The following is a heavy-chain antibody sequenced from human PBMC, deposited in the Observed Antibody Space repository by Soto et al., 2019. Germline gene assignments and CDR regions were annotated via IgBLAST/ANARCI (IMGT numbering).Heavy chain of an antibody. CDR3: ARDSEACSGGSCYPKYFDY. V-gene: IGHV1-2*02. CDR2: INPNSGGT. D-gene: IGHD2-15*01. Sequence: ASVKVSCKASGYTFTGYYMHWVRLAPGQGLEWMGWINPNSGGTNYAQKFQGRVTMTRDTSISTAYMELSRLRSDDTAVYYCARDSEACSGGSCYPKYFDYWGQGTLVTVSS. CDR1: GYTFTGYY. J-gene: IGHJ4*02.